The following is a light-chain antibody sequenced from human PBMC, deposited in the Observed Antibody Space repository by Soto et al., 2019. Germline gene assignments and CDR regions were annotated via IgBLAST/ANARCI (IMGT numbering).Light chain of an antibody. CDR3: GPWDSSLTVV. J-gene: IGLJ2*01. V-gene: IGLV1-51*01. Sequence: QSVLTQPPSVSAAPVQKVTISCSGSSSNIGKNYVFWYQQFPGTAPKLLIYDNDKRPSGIPDRFFGSKSGTSATLGITGLQTGDEADYYCGPWDSSLTVVFGGGTTLTV. CDR1: SSNIGKNY. CDR2: DND.